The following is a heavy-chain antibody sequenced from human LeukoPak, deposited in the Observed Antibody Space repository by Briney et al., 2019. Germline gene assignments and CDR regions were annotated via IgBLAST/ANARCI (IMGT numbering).Heavy chain of an antibody. CDR1: GYTFTGYY. V-gene: IGHV1-2*04. D-gene: IGHD4-17*01. J-gene: IGHJ6*02. CDR2: INPNSGGT. Sequence: GASVKVSCKASGYTFTGYYMHWVRQAPGQGLEWMGWINPNSGGTSYAQKFQGWVTMTRDTSISTAYMELSRLRSDDTAVYYCARDRHGDYYYGMDVWGQGTTVTVSS. CDR3: ARDRHGDYYYGMDV.